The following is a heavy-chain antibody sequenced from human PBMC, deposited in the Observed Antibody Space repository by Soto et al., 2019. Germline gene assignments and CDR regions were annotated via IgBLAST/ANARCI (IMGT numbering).Heavy chain of an antibody. Sequence: ASVKVSCKASGYTFTSYGISWVRQAPGQGLEWMGWISAYNGNTNYAQKLQGRVTMTTDTSTSTAYMELRSLRSDDTAVYYCARGIITFGGVIDYDAFDIWGQGTMVTVSS. CDR1: GYTFTSYG. V-gene: IGHV1-18*01. CDR3: ARGIITFGGVIDYDAFDI. D-gene: IGHD3-16*02. J-gene: IGHJ3*02. CDR2: ISAYNGNT.